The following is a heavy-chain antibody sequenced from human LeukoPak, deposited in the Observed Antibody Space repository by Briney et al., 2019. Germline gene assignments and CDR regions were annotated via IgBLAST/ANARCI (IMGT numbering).Heavy chain of an antibody. CDR1: GFTFSSYS. Sequence: GGPLRLSCAASGFTFSSYSMNWVRQAPGKGLEWVSSISSSNSYIYYADSVKGRFTISRDNAKNSLYLQMNSLRAEDTAVYYCARDRTYDSSGYYAYWGQGTLVTVSS. CDR2: ISSSNSYI. CDR3: ARDRTYDSSGYYAY. V-gene: IGHV3-21*01. D-gene: IGHD3-22*01. J-gene: IGHJ4*02.